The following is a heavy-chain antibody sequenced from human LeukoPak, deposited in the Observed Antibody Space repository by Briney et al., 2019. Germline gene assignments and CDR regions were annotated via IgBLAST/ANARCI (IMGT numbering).Heavy chain of an antibody. D-gene: IGHD3-3*01. CDR1: GFTFSSYG. Sequence: GGSLRLSCAASGFTFSSYGMHWVRQAPGKGLEWVANIKQDGSEKYYVDSVKGRFTISRDNAKNSLYLQMNSLRAEDTAVYYCATGGSYYDFWSGLVGGPYYYMDVWGKGTTVTVSS. V-gene: IGHV3-7*01. J-gene: IGHJ6*03. CDR2: IKQDGSEK. CDR3: ATGGSYYDFWSGLVGGPYYYMDV.